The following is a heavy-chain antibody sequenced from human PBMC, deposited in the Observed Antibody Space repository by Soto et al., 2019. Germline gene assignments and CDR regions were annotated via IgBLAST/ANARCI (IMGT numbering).Heavy chain of an antibody. J-gene: IGHJ6*02. Sequence: QVQLQESGPGLVMPSQTLSLTCTVSGGSISSGDYYWSWMRQPPGKGLEWIGYIYYSGSTYYNPSLKSRVTISVDTSKNQFSLKLSSVTAADTAVYYCAREGVDYGDYDDYYYGMDVWGQGTTVTVSS. CDR3: AREGVDYGDYDDYYYGMDV. CDR2: IYYSGST. D-gene: IGHD4-17*01. CDR1: GGSISSGDYY. V-gene: IGHV4-30-4*01.